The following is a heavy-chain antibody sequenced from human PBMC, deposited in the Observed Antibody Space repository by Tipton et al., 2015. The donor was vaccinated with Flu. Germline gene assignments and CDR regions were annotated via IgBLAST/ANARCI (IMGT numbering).Heavy chain of an antibody. V-gene: IGHV4-38-2*02. Sequence: LVQPSETLSLTCIVSGYSISSGYYWGWIRQPPGKGLEWIGSIYHSGSTYYNPSLKSRVTISVDTSKNQFSLKLTAVTAADTAVYYCARDPGSRMFDPWGQGTLVTVSS. CDR3: ARDPGSRMFDP. J-gene: IGHJ5*02. D-gene: IGHD6-13*01. CDR2: IYHSGST. CDR1: GYSISSGYY.